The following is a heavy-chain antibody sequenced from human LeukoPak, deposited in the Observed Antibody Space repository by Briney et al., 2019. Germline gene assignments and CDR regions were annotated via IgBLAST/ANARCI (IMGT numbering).Heavy chain of an antibody. V-gene: IGHV3-48*03. D-gene: IGHD6-19*01. CDR1: GFTFSSYE. J-gene: IGHJ4*02. Sequence: GGSLRLSCAASGFTFSSYEMNWVRQAPGKGLEWVSYISSSGSTIYYGDSVKGRFTIFRDNAKNSLYLQMNSLRAEDTAVYYCARADGRGWLTYWGQGTLVTVSS. CDR2: ISSSGSTI. CDR3: ARADGRGWLTY.